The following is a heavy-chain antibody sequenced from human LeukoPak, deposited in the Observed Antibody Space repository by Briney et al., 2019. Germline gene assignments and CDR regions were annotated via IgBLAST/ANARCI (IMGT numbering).Heavy chain of an antibody. CDR1: GGSISSYY. J-gene: IGHJ3*02. CDR3: ARQEVDDAFDI. D-gene: IGHD3-9*01. V-gene: IGHV4-59*12. Sequence: PSETLSLTCTVSGGSISSYYWSWIRQPPGKGLEWIGYIYYSGSTNYNPSLKSRVTISVDTSKNQFSLKLSSVTAADTAVYYCARQEVDDAFDIWGQGTMVTVSS. CDR2: IYYSGST.